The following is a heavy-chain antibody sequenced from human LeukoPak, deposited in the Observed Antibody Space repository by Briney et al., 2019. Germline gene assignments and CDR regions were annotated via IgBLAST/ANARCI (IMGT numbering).Heavy chain of an antibody. CDR1: GGSISSYY. Sequence: PSETLSLTCSVSGGSISSYYWNWIRQPPGKGLEWIGYIYYSGSTNYNPSLKSRVTISVDMSKNQFSLKLSSVTAADTAVYYCARMREDDFNPFDYWGQGTLVTVSS. CDR3: ARMREDDFNPFDY. D-gene: IGHD3/OR15-3a*01. V-gene: IGHV4-59*01. CDR2: IYYSGST. J-gene: IGHJ4*02.